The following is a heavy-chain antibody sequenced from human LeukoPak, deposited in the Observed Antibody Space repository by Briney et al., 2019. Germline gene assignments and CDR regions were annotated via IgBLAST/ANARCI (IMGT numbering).Heavy chain of an antibody. D-gene: IGHD3-10*01. Sequence: GGSLRLSCEASGFTFSNFGMHWVRQAPGNGLEWVAVIWSDGSHKYYDDSVNGRFTIFRDNSKNTLYPQMNSLRAADTSIYFCAKDANEFGDSYFDSWGLGTLVTVSS. CDR1: GFTFSNFG. CDR3: AKDANEFGDSYFDS. CDR2: IWSDGSHK. J-gene: IGHJ5*01. V-gene: IGHV3-33*06.